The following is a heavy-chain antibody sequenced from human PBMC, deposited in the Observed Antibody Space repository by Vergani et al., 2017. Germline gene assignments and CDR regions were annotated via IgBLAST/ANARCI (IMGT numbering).Heavy chain of an antibody. CDR2: INHSGST. Sequence: QVQLQQWGAGLLKPSETLSLTCAVYGGSFSGYYWSWIRQPPGKGLEWIGEINHSGSTNYNPSLKSRVTISVDTSKNQFSLKLSSVTAADTAVYYWARAPVVPAAIRPHRSSSRYYMDVWGKGTTVTVSS. V-gene: IGHV4-34*01. CDR3: ARAPVVPAAIRPHRSSSRYYMDV. D-gene: IGHD2-2*01. CDR1: GGSFSGYY. J-gene: IGHJ6*03.